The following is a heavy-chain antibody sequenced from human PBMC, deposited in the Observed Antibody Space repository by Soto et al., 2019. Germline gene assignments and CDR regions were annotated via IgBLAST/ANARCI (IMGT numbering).Heavy chain of an antibody. D-gene: IGHD6-13*01. Sequence: GGSLRLSCAASGFTFSSYAMSWVRQAPGKGLEWVSAISGSGGNTYYADSVKGRFTISRDNSKNTLYLQMNSLRAEDTAVYYCANVHLSSSWYFDYYYGMDVWAQGTTVTVSS. J-gene: IGHJ6*02. CDR1: GFTFSSYA. V-gene: IGHV3-23*01. CDR2: ISGSGGNT. CDR3: ANVHLSSSWYFDYYYGMDV.